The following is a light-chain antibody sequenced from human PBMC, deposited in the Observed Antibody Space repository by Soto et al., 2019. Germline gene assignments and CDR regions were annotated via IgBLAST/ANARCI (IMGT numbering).Light chain of an antibody. J-gene: IGKJ1*01. CDR2: WAS. CDR3: QQYYNPTQT. Sequence: DIVMTQSPDSLAVSLGERATINCKSSQSVLYSPNNKNYLAWYQQKPGQPPKLLIYWASTRESGVPDRFSGSGSGTDFTLTISSLQAEDVAVYYCQQYYNPTQTFGPGTKVEIK. V-gene: IGKV4-1*01. CDR1: QSVLYSPNNKNY.